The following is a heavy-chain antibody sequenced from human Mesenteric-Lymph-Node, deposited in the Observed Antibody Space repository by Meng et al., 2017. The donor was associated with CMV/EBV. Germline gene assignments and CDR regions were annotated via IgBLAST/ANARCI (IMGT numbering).Heavy chain of an antibody. V-gene: IGHV4-4*02. D-gene: IGHD5-24*01. CDR2: SHHSGST. CDR1: GGSISSTKW. CDR3: ARARIQLWHPHFDY. J-gene: IGHJ4*02. Sequence: VSGGSISSTKWWSWVRQSQGKGLEWIAESHHSGSTSYSPSLKSRVTISVDKSKNQFSLKVNSVTVADTAVYYCARARIQLWHPHFDYWGQGILVTVSS.